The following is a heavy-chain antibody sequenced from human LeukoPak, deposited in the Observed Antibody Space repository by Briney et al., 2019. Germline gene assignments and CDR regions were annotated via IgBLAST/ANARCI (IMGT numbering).Heavy chain of an antibody. V-gene: IGHV1-2*02. CDR1: GYTFTGYY. D-gene: IGHD3-10*01. J-gene: IGHJ4*02. CDR2: INPNSGGT. Sequence: GASVKVSCKASGYTFTGYYMHWVRQAPGQGLEWMGWINPNSGGTNYAQKFQGRVTMTRDTSITTAYMELSRLRSDDTAVYYCARESAFDYYGSGSYDYWGQGTLVTVSS. CDR3: ARESAFDYYGSGSYDY.